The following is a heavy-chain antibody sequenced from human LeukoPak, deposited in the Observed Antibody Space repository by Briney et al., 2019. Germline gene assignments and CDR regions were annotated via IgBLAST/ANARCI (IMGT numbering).Heavy chain of an antibody. CDR1: GFTVSDFY. CDR3: TRVDPYSRGWPPFDC. J-gene: IGHJ4*02. CDR2: IYSSGTT. Sequence: SLRLSCAPSGFTVSDFYMTWVRQTPKMGCEWGSVIYSSGTTYNADSVKARFTISRDNYKTTLYLQMNSVRAEDTAVYYCTRVDPYSRGWPPFDCWGQGTLVTVS. D-gene: IGHD6-19*01. V-gene: IGHV3-66*01.